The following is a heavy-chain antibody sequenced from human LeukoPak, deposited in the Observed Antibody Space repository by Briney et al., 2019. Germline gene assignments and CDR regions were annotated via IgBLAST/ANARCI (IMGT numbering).Heavy chain of an antibody. V-gene: IGHV3-21*01. D-gene: IGHD3-22*01. J-gene: IGHJ4*02. Sequence: GGSLRLSCAASGFTVSSYSMNWVRQAPGKGLEWVSSISSSSSYIYYADSVKGRFTISRDNAKNSLYLQMNSLRAEDTAVYYCARPYYDSSGYNDYWGQGTLVTVSS. CDR2: ISSSSSYI. CDR3: ARPYYDSSGYNDY. CDR1: GFTVSSYS.